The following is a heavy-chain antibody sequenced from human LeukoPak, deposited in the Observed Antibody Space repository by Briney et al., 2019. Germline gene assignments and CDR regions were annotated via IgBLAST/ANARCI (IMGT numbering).Heavy chain of an antibody. CDR1: GGTFSSYA. D-gene: IGHD2-2*01. CDR3: ARDFVSDIVVVAAAEYYFDY. CDR2: IIPILGIA. Sequence: SVTLSCKASGGTFSSYAISWVRQAPGQGLGWMGRIIPILGIANYAQKFQGRVTITADKSTSTAYMELSSLRSEDTAVYHCARDFVSDIVVVAAAEYYFDYWGQGTLVTVSS. J-gene: IGHJ4*02. V-gene: IGHV1-69*04.